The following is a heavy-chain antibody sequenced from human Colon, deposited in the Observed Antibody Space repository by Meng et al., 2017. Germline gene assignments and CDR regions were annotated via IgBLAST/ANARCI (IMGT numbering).Heavy chain of an antibody. J-gene: IGHJ4*02. V-gene: IGHV1-8*02. CDR3: ATIRGFLYGYSDD. CDR2: VTPKSGST. Sequence: QVWLVQRGAEGKKPWASVKVSSKASGYTLPAYDISWVRQATGQGPEWLGWVTPKSGSTVYAPKFQGRVTMTRNTSISTAYLELTNLRSEDTAMYYCATIRGFLYGYSDDWGQGTLVTVSS. CDR1: GYTLPAYD. D-gene: IGHD3-10*01.